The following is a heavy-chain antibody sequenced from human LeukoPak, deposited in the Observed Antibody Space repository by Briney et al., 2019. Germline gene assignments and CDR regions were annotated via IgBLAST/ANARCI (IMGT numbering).Heavy chain of an antibody. CDR2: IYHSGST. D-gene: IGHD4-23*01. V-gene: IGHV4-39*02. J-gene: IGHJ4*02. Sequence: PSETLSLTCSVSGGSMRSSRNYWGWIRQPPGKGLEWIASIYHSGSTYHNPSLKSRVTISVDMSKNQFSLKLSSVTAADTAVYYCAREREVATVVTPGLDYWGQGTLVTVSS. CDR1: GGSMRSSRNY. CDR3: AREREVATVVTPGLDY.